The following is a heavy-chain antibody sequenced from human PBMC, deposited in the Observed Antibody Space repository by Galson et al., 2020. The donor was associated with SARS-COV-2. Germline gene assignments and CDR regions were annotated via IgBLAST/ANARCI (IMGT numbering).Heavy chain of an antibody. Sequence: TGGSLRLSCAASGFTFSNAWMSWVRQAPGKGLEWVGRIKSKTDGGTTDYAAPVKGRFTISRDDSKNTLYLQMNSLKTEDTAVYYCTTEGAYYDSSGYGDDAFDIWGQGTMVTVSS. CDR2: IKSKTDGGTT. CDR1: GFTFSNAW. D-gene: IGHD3-22*01. J-gene: IGHJ3*02. CDR3: TTEGAYYDSSGYGDDAFDI. V-gene: IGHV3-15*01.